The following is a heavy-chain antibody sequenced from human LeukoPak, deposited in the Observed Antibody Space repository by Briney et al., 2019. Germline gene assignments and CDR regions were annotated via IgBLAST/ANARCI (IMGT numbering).Heavy chain of an antibody. CDR1: GYSFTSYW. Sequence: GESLKISCKGSGYSFTSYWISWVRQTPGKGLEWMGRIDPTDSYSDYSPSFQDHVIISVDKSLSTAYLQWYNLKASDTAVYFCARHDYWGQGTLVTVSS. J-gene: IGHJ4*02. CDR3: ARHDY. V-gene: IGHV5-10-1*01. CDR2: IDPTDSYS.